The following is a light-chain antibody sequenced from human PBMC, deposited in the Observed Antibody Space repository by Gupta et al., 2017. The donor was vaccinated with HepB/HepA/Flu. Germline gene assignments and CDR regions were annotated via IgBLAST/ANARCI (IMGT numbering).Light chain of an antibody. J-gene: IGKJ3*01. CDR3: QQRSNRFT. Sequence: EIVLTQSPATLSLSPGERATLSCRASQSVSSYLAWYQQKPGQAPRLLIYDASNRATGIPARFSGSGSGTDFTLTSSSLEPEDFAVYYWQQRSNRFTFGHGTKVDIK. V-gene: IGKV3-11*01. CDR2: DAS. CDR1: QSVSSY.